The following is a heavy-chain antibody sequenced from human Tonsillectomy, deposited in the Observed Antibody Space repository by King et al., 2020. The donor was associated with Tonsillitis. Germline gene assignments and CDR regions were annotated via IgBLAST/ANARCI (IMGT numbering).Heavy chain of an antibody. CDR2: INHSGST. J-gene: IGHJ4*02. Sequence: VQLQQWGAGLLKPSETLSLTCTVYGVSFSSYYWSWIRQSPGKGLEWIGEINHSGSTNYNPSLKSRVTISVDTSKKQLSLKLSSVTAADTAVYYCATPPYYYGTGDYWGQGTLVTVPS. V-gene: IGHV4-34*01. CDR1: GVSFSSYY. D-gene: IGHD3-10*01. CDR3: ATPPYYYGTGDY.